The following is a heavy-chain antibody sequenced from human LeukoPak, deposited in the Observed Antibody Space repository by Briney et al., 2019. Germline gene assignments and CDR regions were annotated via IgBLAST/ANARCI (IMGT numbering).Heavy chain of an antibody. CDR2: ISSSGSTI. D-gene: IGHD4-23*01. J-gene: IGHJ4*02. V-gene: IGHV3-48*03. CDR1: GSTFSSYE. CDR3: ARTYGGPFDY. Sequence: GGSLRLSCAASGSTFSSYEMNWVRQAPGKGLEWVSYISSSGSTIYYADSVKGRFTISRDNAKNSLYLQMNSLRAEDTAVYYCARTYGGPFDYWGQGTLVTVSS.